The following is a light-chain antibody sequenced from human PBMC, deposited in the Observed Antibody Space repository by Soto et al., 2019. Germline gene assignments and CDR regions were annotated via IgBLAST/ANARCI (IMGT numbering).Light chain of an antibody. CDR2: DVS. J-gene: IGLJ1*01. Sequence: QSALTQPASVSGSPGQSIAIPYTGTSGDIGGYDHVSWYQQHPGKAPKLMVYDVSNRPSGVSDRFSGSKSANTASLTISGLQPKDEADYYCNSYTTSSSLYVFGTGTKLTVL. V-gene: IGLV2-14*01. CDR3: NSYTTSSSLYV. CDR1: SGDIGGYDH.